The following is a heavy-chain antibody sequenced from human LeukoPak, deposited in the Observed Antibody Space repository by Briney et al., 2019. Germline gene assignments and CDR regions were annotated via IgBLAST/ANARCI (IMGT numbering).Heavy chain of an antibody. CDR2: ISLSGGST. CDR3: VVPPGFGAY. Sequence: ASVKVSCKASGFTFSSYYMNWVRQAPGQGLEWMGIISLSGGSTTYSQNFQGRVTMTRDTSTSTVYMELSSLRSEDTAVYYCVVPPGFGAYWGQGTLVTVSS. V-gene: IGHV1-46*01. CDR1: GFTFSSYY. J-gene: IGHJ4*02. D-gene: IGHD2-2*01.